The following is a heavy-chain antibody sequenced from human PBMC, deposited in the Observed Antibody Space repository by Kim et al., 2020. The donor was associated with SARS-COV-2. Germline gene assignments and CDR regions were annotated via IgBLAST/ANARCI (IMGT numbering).Heavy chain of an antibody. CDR3: AKSPGVTTGYFDS. Sequence: YADSVKGRFTISRDNSKSTLYLQMDSLRLEDTAFYYCAKSPGVTTGYFDSWGQGTLVTVSS. J-gene: IGHJ4*02. V-gene: IGHV3-9*01. D-gene: IGHD3-10*01.